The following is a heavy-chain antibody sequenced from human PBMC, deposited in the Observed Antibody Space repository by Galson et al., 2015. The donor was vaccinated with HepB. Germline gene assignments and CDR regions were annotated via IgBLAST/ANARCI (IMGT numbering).Heavy chain of an antibody. CDR2: IYYSGST. CDR3: AGPRPGWVGATTGCDLGY. J-gene: IGHJ4*02. CDR1: GGSISSSSYY. V-gene: IGHV4-39*01. D-gene: IGHD1-26*01. Sequence: LSLTCTVSGGSISSSSYYWGWIRQPPGKGLEWIGSIYYSGSTYYNPSLKSRVTISVDTSKNQFSLKLSSVTAADTAVYYCAGPRPGWVGATTGCDLGYWGQGTLVTVSS.